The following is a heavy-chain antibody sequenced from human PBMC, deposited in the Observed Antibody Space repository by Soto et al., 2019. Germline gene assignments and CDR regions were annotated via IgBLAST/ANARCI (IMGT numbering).Heavy chain of an antibody. V-gene: IGHV3-23*01. CDR1: GFTFSNHA. Sequence: EVQLLESGGGLVQPGGSLRLSCAASGFTFSNHAMSWVRQAPGKGLEWVSGISDSGGLTYYADSVKGRFSMSRDNSKSTLYLQTNRLTAADTAIYYCARDGLTAFGMIPPWDVDVWGQGTTVTVSS. J-gene: IGHJ6*02. CDR2: ISDSGGLT. D-gene: IGHD3-3*01. CDR3: ARDGLTAFGMIPPWDVDV.